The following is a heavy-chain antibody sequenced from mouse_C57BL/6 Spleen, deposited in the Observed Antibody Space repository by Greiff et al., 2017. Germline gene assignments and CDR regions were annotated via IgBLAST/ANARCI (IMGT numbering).Heavy chain of an antibody. CDR3: ARWPYGYDWGFDY. CDR2: INPNNGGT. D-gene: IGHD2-2*01. J-gene: IGHJ2*01. Sequence: VQLQQSGPELVKPGASVKISCKASGYTFTDYYMNWVKQSHGQSLEWIGDINPNNGGTSYNQKFKDKATLTVDKSSSTAYMELRSLTSEDSAVYYCARWPYGYDWGFDYWGQGTTLTVSS. V-gene: IGHV1-26*01. CDR1: GYTFTDYY.